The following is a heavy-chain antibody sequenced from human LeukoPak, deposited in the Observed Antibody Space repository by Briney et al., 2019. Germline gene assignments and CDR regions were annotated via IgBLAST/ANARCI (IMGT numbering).Heavy chain of an antibody. D-gene: IGHD2/OR15-2a*01. CDR1: GFTVSNNY. CDR2: IYSGGST. V-gene: IGHV3-66*01. Sequence: GGSLRLSCVVSGFTVSNNYMSWVRQAPRKGLEWVSLIYSGGSTYYADSVEGRFTISRDNSKNTLYLQMNSLRAEDTAVYYCAREGPRGNSQFDYWGQGTLVTVSS. J-gene: IGHJ4*02. CDR3: AREGPRGNSQFDY.